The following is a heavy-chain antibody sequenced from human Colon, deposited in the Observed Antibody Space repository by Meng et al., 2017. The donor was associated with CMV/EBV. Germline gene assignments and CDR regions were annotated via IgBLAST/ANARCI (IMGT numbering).Heavy chain of an antibody. Sequence: GESLKISCAASGFTFSDYYMSWVRQVPGKGLEWVSAISGSGGSTYYADSVKGRFTISRDNSKNTLYLQMNSLRAEDTAVYYCAKDSLWKPFAGFDYWGQGTLVTVSS. CDR3: AKDSLWKPFAGFDY. CDR1: GFTFSDYY. V-gene: IGHV3-23*01. J-gene: IGHJ4*02. CDR2: ISGSGGST. D-gene: IGHD3-16*02.